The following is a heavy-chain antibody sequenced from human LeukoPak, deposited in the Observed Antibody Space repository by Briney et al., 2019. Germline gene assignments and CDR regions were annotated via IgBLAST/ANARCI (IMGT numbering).Heavy chain of an antibody. Sequence: SETLSLTCTVSGYSISSGYYWGWIRQPPGKGLEWIGSIYHSESTYYNPSLKSRVTISVDTSKNQFSLKLSSVTAADTAVYYCARGGYSSSWYFGNWFDPWGQGTLVTVSS. CDR1: GYSISSGYY. CDR2: IYHSEST. D-gene: IGHD6-13*01. J-gene: IGHJ5*02. V-gene: IGHV4-38-2*02. CDR3: ARGGYSSSWYFGNWFDP.